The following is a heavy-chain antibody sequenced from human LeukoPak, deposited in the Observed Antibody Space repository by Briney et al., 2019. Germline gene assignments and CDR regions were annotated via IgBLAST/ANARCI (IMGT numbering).Heavy chain of an antibody. V-gene: IGHV3-30*02. D-gene: IGHD3-9*01. CDR2: IRYDGSNK. Sequence: PGGSLRLSCAASGFTFSSYGMHWVRQAPGKGLEWVAFIRYDGSNKYYADSVKGRFTISRDNSKDTLYLQMNSLRAEDTAVYYCAKEMSYYDILTGYDYYYYGMDVWGQGTTVTVSS. J-gene: IGHJ6*02. CDR1: GFTFSSYG. CDR3: AKEMSYYDILTGYDYYYYGMDV.